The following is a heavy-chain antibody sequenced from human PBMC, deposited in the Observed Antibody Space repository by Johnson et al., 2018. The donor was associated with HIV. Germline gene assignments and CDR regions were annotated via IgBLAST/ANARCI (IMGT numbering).Heavy chain of an antibody. V-gene: IGHV3-66*01. CDR1: GFIVSSNY. CDR2: IYNSGST. Sequence: VQLVESGGGLVQPGGSLRLSCAASGFIVSSNYMSWVRQAPGKGLEWVSVIYNSGSTYYADSVKGRFTISRDNAKNSLYLQMNSLRAEDTAVYYCAREGLLIAAAGAFDIWGQGTMVTVSS. D-gene: IGHD6-13*01. CDR3: AREGLLIAAAGAFDI. J-gene: IGHJ3*02.